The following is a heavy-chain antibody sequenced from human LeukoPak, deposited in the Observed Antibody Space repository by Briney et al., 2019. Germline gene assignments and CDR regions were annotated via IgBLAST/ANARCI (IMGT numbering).Heavy chain of an antibody. CDR1: GFTFSSYS. CDR3: ARANQDSGSTDAFDI. CDR2: ISSSNSYI. Sequence: PGGSLRLSCAASGFTFSSYSMNWVRQAPGKGLELVSSISSSNSYIYYADSVKGRFTIPRDNAKNSLYLQMSSLRAEDTAVYYCARANQDSGSTDAFDIWGQGTMVTVSS. D-gene: IGHD1-26*01. J-gene: IGHJ3*02. V-gene: IGHV3-21*01.